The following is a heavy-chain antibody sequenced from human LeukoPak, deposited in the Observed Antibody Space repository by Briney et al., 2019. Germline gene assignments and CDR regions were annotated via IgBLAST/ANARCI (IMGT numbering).Heavy chain of an antibody. Sequence: GGSLRLSCAASGFTFSNYDMSWVRQAPGKGLEWVSVISGSDGSGGTTYYADSVTGRFTISRDNAKNTLYLQMNSLRAEDTAVYYCATTYVTGRYDYFDYWGQGTLVTVSS. V-gene: IGHV3-23*01. D-gene: IGHD6-19*01. J-gene: IGHJ4*02. CDR1: GFTFSNYD. CDR3: ATTYVTGRYDYFDY. CDR2: ISGSDGSGGTT.